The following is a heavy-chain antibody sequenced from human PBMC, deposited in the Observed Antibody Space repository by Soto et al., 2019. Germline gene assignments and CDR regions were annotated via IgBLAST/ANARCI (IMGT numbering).Heavy chain of an antibody. J-gene: IGHJ6*02. V-gene: IGHV3-74*01. CDR3: AREDGDYVYYYYYYGMDV. CDR2: INSDGSST. CDR1: GFTFSSYW. D-gene: IGHD4-17*01. Sequence: EVQLVESGGGLVQPGGSLRLSCAASGFTFSSYWMHWVRQAPGKGLVWVSRINSDGSSTSYADSVKGRFTISRDNAKNTXXLQMNSLRAEDTAVYYCAREDGDYVYYYYYYGMDVWGQGTTVTVSS.